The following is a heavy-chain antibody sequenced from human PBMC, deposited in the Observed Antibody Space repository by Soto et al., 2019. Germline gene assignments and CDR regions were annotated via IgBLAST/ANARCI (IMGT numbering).Heavy chain of an antibody. V-gene: IGHV3-23*01. CDR2: ISGSGGAT. J-gene: IGHJ4*02. CDR3: AKDAIMVSSSFNYFDF. D-gene: IGHD6-13*01. CDR1: GFIPISYA. Sequence: PGGSLRLSCVVSGFIPISYAISCCGHSPCKWLEWVSGISGSGGATSYADSVKGRFTISRDNSKNTLYLQMNSLSAEDTAIYYCAKDAIMVSSSFNYFDFWGQGALVTVSS.